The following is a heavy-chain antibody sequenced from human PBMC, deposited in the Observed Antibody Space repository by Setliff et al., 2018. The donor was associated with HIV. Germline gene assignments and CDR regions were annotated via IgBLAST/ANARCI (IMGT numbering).Heavy chain of an antibody. CDR1: GGSISSGSYY. Sequence: SETLSLTCTVSGGSISSGSYYWSWIRQPPGKGLEWIGYIYYSGSTNYNPSLKSRVTISVDTSKNQFSLKLSSVTAADTAVYYCARDDSSGWHFYYYYGMDVWGQGTTVTVSS. V-gene: IGHV4-61*01. CDR2: IYYSGST. J-gene: IGHJ6*02. D-gene: IGHD6-19*01. CDR3: ARDDSSGWHFYYYYGMDV.